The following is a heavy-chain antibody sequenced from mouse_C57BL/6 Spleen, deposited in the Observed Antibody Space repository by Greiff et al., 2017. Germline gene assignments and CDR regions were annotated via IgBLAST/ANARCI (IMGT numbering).Heavy chain of an antibody. CDR2: IDPSDSET. CDR1: GYTFTSYW. V-gene: IGHV1-52*01. CDR3: ARMEYYGSSDGFDY. J-gene: IGHJ2*01. D-gene: IGHD1-1*01. Sequence: VQLQQPGAELVRPGSSVKLSCKASGYTFTSYWMHWVKQRPIQGLEWIGNIDPSDSETHYNQKFKDKATLTVDKSSSTAYMQLSSLTSEDSAVYYCARMEYYGSSDGFDYWGQGTTLTVSS.